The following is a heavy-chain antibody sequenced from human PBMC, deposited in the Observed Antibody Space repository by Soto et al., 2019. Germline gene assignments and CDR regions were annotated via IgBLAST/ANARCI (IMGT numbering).Heavy chain of an antibody. CDR1: GYTFTSYG. J-gene: IGHJ6*02. Sequence: ASVKGSCKASGYTFTSYGISWVRQAPGQGLEWMGWISAYNGNTNYAQKLQGRVTMTTDTSTSTAYMELRSLRSDDTAVYYCARHRAASYYYDSSGHYYGMDVWGQGTTVTVSS. V-gene: IGHV1-18*01. CDR3: ARHRAASYYYDSSGHYYGMDV. D-gene: IGHD3-22*01. CDR2: ISAYNGNT.